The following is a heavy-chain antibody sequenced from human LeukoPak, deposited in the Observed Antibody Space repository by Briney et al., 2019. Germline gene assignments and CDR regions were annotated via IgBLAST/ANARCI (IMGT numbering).Heavy chain of an antibody. CDR1: GGSISSYY. CDR3: ARVRTNIEPVRFLEWWGWAFDI. J-gene: IGHJ3*02. Sequence: PSETLSLTCTVSGGSISSYYWSWIRQPPGKGLEWIGYIYYSGSTNYNPSLKSRVTISVDTSKNQFSLKLSSVTAADTAVYYCARVRTNIEPVRFLEWWGWAFDIWGQGTMVTVSS. D-gene: IGHD3-3*01. V-gene: IGHV4-59*01. CDR2: IYYSGST.